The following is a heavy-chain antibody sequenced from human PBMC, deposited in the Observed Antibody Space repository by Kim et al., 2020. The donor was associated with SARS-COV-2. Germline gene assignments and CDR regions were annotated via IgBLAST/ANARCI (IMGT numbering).Heavy chain of an antibody. V-gene: IGHV4-4*02. CDR3: ARLEQQLVRGDYYYYDMDV. CDR1: GGSISSSNW. J-gene: IGHJ6*02. CDR2: IYHSGST. D-gene: IGHD6-13*01. Sequence: SETLSLTCAVSGGSISSSNWWSWVRQPPGKGLEWIGEIYHSGSTNYNPSLKSRVTISVDKSKNQFSLKLSSVTAADTAVYYCARLEQQLVRGDYYYYDMDVWGQGTTVTVSS.